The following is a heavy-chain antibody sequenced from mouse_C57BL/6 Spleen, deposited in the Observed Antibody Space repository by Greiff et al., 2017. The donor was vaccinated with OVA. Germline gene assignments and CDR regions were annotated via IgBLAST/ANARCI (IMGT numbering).Heavy chain of an antibody. V-gene: IGHV1-22*01. CDR2: INPNNGGT. CDR3: AKNGACGW. D-gene: IGHD3-3*01. CDR1: GYTFTDYN. Sequence: DVQLQESGPELVKPGASVKMSCKASGYTFTDYNMHWVKQSPGKSLEWIGYINPNNGGTSYNQKFKGKATLTVNKSSSTAYMELRSLTSEDSAVYYCAKNGACGWWGQGTTLTVSS. J-gene: IGHJ2*01.